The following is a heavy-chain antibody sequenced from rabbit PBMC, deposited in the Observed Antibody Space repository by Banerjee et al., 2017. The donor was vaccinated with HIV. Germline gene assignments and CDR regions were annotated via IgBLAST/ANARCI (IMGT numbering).Heavy chain of an antibody. Sequence: QEQLVESGGGLVQPEGSLTLTCTASGIDFGYTYYLCWVRQAPGKGLEWIACIYSGYSGSTYYASWTTGRFTITKTSSTTVTLQMTSLTAADTATYFCARTAGFAGNGWYFNLWGQGTLVTVS. CDR3: ARTAGFAGNGWYFNL. J-gene: IGHJ4*01. V-gene: IGHV1S45*01. CDR2: IYSGYSGST. CDR1: GIDFGYTYY. D-gene: IGHD4-2*01.